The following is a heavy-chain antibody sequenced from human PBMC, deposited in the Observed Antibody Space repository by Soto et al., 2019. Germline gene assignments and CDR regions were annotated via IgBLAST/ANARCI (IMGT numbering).Heavy chain of an antibody. Sequence: SETLSLTCTVSGGSISSSSYYWGWIRQPPGKGLEWIGSIYYSGSTYYNPSLKSRVTISVDTSKNQFSLELSSVTAADTAVYYCARGRITMIVVVIESAFDIWGQGTMVTVSS. D-gene: IGHD3-22*01. CDR3: ARGRITMIVVVIESAFDI. V-gene: IGHV4-39*01. CDR1: GGSISSSSYY. J-gene: IGHJ3*02. CDR2: IYYSGST.